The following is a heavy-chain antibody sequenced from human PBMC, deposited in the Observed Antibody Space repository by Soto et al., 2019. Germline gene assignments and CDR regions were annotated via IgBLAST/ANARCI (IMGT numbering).Heavy chain of an antibody. V-gene: IGHV3-23*01. D-gene: IGHD2-21*01. CDR3: AAYGTDAFDI. J-gene: IGHJ3*02. Sequence: GGSLRLSCAASGFTFSIYAMSWVRHAPGKGLEWVSAISGSGGSTYYADSVKGRFTISRDNSKNTLYLQMNSLRAEDTAVYYCAAYGTDAFDIWGQGTMVTVSS. CDR2: ISGSGGST. CDR1: GFTFSIYA.